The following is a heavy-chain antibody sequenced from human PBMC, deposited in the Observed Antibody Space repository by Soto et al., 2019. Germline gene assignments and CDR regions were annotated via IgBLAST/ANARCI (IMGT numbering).Heavy chain of an antibody. CDR1: GDSLSSPNW. V-gene: IGHV4-4*02. J-gene: IGHJ5*01. Sequence: QVRLQESGPGLVKPSETLSLTCVVSGDSLSSPNWWAWVRQPPGKGLEWIGQIHNRGNTNFNPSLQSRVTMSIDKPKNQFSLRLTSMTAADTAVYYCVRDSVTKRLDSWGQGTLVTVSS. CDR3: VRDSVTKRLDS. D-gene: IGHD4-17*01. CDR2: IHNRGNT.